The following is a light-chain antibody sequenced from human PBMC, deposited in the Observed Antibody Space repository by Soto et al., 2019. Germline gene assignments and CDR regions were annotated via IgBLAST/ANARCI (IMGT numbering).Light chain of an antibody. CDR3: QHYGTYSGT. CDR1: QSISSW. CDR2: KAS. V-gene: IGKV1-5*03. J-gene: IGKJ1*01. Sequence: DIQMTQSPSTLSASVGDRVTITCRASQSISSWLAWYQQKPGKAPNLLIYKASSLESGVPSRFSGSGSGTDFTLTITSLQPDDFATYYCQHYGTYSGTFGQGTKVEMK.